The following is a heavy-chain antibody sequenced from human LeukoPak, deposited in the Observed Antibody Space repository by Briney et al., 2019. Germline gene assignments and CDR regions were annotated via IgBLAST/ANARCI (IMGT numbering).Heavy chain of an antibody. Sequence: SETLSLTCAVYGGSFSGYYWSWIRQPPGKGLEWIGEINHSGSTNYNPSLKSRVTISVDTSKNQFSLKLSSVTAADTAVYYCARVVRPGIGHSYGPDFWYYYYGMDVWGKGTTVTVSS. CDR1: GGSFSGYY. J-gene: IGHJ6*04. CDR3: ARVVRPGIGHSYGPDFWYYYYGMDV. D-gene: IGHD5-18*01. V-gene: IGHV4-34*01. CDR2: INHSGST.